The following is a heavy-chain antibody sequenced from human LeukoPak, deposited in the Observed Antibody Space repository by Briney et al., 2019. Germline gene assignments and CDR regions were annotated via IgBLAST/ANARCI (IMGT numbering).Heavy chain of an antibody. V-gene: IGHV3-66*01. CDR1: GFTVSTNY. Sequence: GGSLRLLCAASGFTVSTNYMSWVRHAPGKGVEWVSGIYSGGTTYYADSVKGRFTISRDNSKNTLHLQMNSLRAEDTAVYYCARDRGGSRSDCWGQGTLVTVSS. CDR3: ARDRGGSRSDC. J-gene: IGHJ4*02. CDR2: IYSGGTT. D-gene: IGHD6-13*01.